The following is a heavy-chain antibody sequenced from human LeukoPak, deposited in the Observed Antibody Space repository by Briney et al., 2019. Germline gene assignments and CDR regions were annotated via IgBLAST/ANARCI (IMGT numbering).Heavy chain of an antibody. CDR1: GFTFSSYW. J-gene: IGHJ4*02. Sequence: GGSLRLSCAASGFTFSSYWMHRVRQAPRKGLVGVSRNNSDGRSTSYADSVKGRFTIYRDNAKNTLYLQMTSLRAEDTAVYYCARGVSSGYSIFDYWGQGTLVTVSS. V-gene: IGHV3-74*01. CDR3: ARGVSSGYSIFDY. D-gene: IGHD3-22*01. CDR2: NNSDGRST.